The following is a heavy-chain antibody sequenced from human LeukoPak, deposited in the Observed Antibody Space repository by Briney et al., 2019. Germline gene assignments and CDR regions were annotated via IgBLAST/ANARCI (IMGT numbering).Heavy chain of an antibody. J-gene: IGHJ4*02. V-gene: IGHV3-7*01. CDR3: VRDRDGYNY. CDR1: GFTFSNYW. CDR2: IKEDGGEK. D-gene: IGHD5-24*01. Sequence: GGSLRLSCAASGFTFSNYWMRWVRQAPGKGLEWLAAIKEDGGEKLYLDSVKGRFTISRDNAKNSLYLQLNSLRVEDTAVYYCVRDRDGYNYWGQGTLVTVSS.